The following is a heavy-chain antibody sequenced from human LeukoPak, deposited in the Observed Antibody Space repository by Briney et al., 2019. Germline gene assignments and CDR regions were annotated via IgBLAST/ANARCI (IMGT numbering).Heavy chain of an antibody. CDR2: IIPIFGIA. Sequence: SVKVSCKASGGTFSSYAISWGRQAPGQGREWMGRIIPIFGIANYAQKFQGRVTITADKSTSTAYMELSSLRSEDTAVYYCARDLSGMATPGYWGQGTLVTVSS. CDR3: ARDLSGMATPGY. CDR1: GGTFSSYA. D-gene: IGHD5-24*01. V-gene: IGHV1-69*04. J-gene: IGHJ4*02.